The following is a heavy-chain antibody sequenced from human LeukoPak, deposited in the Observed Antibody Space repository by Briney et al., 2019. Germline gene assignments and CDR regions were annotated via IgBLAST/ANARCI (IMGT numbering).Heavy chain of an antibody. CDR3: ARDRGTYYDLLTGYSASGDFDY. CDR1: GFTFSDYY. V-gene: IGHV3-11*04. CDR2: VSSGGSTI. J-gene: IGHJ4*02. Sequence: TGGSLRLSCAASGFTFSDYYMSWIRQAPGKGLEWVSYVSSGGSTIYYADSVKGRFTISRDNAKNSLHLQMNSLRAEDTAVYYCARDRGTYYDLLTGYSASGDFDYWGQGTLVTVSS. D-gene: IGHD3-9*01.